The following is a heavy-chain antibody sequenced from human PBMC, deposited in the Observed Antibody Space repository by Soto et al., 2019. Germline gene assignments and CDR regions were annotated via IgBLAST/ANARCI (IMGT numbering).Heavy chain of an antibody. CDR1: GGSISSGGYC. D-gene: IGHD3-10*01. CDR3: ARGRGKRCGELNWFDS. J-gene: IGHJ5*01. Sequence: PSETLSLTCAVSGGSISSGGYCWSWIRQPPGKGREWIGYIYHSGSTYYNPSLKSRVTISVDRSKNQFSLKLSSVTAADTAVYYCARGRGKRCGELNWFDSWGQGTLVTVSS. CDR2: IYHSGST. V-gene: IGHV4-30-2*01.